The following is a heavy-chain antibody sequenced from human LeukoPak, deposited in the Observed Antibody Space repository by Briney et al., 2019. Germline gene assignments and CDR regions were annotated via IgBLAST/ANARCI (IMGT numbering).Heavy chain of an antibody. CDR3: ARHKDYYYSYMDV. CDR2: IYYSGST. Sequence: SETLSLTCTVSGGSISSSSYYWGWIRQPPGKGLEWIGSIYYSGSTYYNPSLKSRVTISVDTSKNQFSLKLSSVTAADTAVYYCARHKDYYYSYMDVWGKGTTVTVSS. J-gene: IGHJ6*03. CDR1: GGSISSSSYY. V-gene: IGHV4-39*07.